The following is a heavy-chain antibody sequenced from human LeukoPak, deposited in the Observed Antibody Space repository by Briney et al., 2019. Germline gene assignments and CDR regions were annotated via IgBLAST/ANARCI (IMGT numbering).Heavy chain of an antibody. CDR1: GGSFSGYY. D-gene: IGHD3-3*01. CDR2: VYYSGRT. J-gene: IGHJ4*02. CDR3: RRDFRRSDYYDFWRGYHKWHIDY. Sequence: SETLSLTRAVYGGSFSGYYWSWIRQPPGKGLEWIGSVYYSGRTYYNPSLKSRVTISLGTSKHQFSLKLHSVTAADTAVHFLRRDFRRSDYYDFWRGYHKWHIDYWGQGTLVTVSS. V-gene: IGHV4-34*01.